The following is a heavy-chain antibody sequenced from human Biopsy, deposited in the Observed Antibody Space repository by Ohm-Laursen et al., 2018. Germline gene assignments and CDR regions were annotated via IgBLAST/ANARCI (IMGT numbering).Heavy chain of an antibody. CDR1: GYTFGNYG. D-gene: IGHD1-26*01. Sequence: ASVKVSCNASGYTFGNYGISWVRQTPGQGLERMGWISVYNGNTDYPHKFQGRVTLTTDTSTSTAYMELRSLTSDDTAIYYCARDVVGRGASFFDFWGQGTSVTVSS. CDR3: ARDVVGRGASFFDF. V-gene: IGHV1-18*01. J-gene: IGHJ4*02. CDR2: ISVYNGNT.